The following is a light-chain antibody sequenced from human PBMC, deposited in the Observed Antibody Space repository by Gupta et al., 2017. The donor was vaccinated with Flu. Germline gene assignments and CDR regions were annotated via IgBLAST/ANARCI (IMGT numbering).Light chain of an antibody. J-gene: IGKJ1*01. V-gene: IGKV1-5*03. CDR1: QSISKY. Sequence: PSTLSASVGDRVTITCRASQSISKYLAWSQQKPGKAPKLLIYMASPVEAGVPSRFSGSGSGTEFTLTISSLQPDDFATYYCQQYNNFPWTFGQGTKVEIK. CDR3: QQYNNFPWT. CDR2: MAS.